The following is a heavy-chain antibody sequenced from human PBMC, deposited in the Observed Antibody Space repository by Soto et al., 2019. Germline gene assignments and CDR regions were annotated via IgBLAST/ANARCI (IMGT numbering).Heavy chain of an antibody. CDR1: GFIFSSYA. J-gene: IGHJ5*02. CDR2: ISGSGGST. V-gene: IGHV3-23*01. D-gene: IGHD3-10*01. Sequence: PGGSLRLSCAASGFIFSSYAMSWVRQAPGKGLEWVSAISGSGGSTYYADSVKGRFTISRDNSKNTLYLQMNSLRAEDTAVYYCANLRVRTKLWPWGQGTLVTVSS. CDR3: ANLRVRTKLWP.